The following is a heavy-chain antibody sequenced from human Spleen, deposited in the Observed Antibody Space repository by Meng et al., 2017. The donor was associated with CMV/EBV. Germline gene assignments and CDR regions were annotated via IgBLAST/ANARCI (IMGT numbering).Heavy chain of an antibody. CDR3: ARGRSSGSYYSFNV. J-gene: IGHJ4*02. Sequence: SVKVSCKTSGYTFTAYYVHWVRQAPGQGLEWMGGIIPILGIANYAQKFQGRVTITADKSTSTAYMELSSLRSEDTAVYYCARGRSSGSYYSFNVWGQGTLVTVSS. V-gene: IGHV1-69*10. D-gene: IGHD1-26*01. CDR2: IIPILGIA. CDR1: GYTFTAYY.